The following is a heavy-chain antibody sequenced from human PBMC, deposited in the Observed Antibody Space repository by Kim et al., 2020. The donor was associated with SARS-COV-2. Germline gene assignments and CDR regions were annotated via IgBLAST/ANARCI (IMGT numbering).Heavy chain of an antibody. D-gene: IGHD6-19*01. Sequence: GGSLRLSCAASGFTFSSYSMNWVRQAPGKGLEWVSSISSSSSYIYYADSVKGRFTISRDNAKNSLYLQMNSLRAEDTAVYYCARVERGGSGCFDYWGQGTLVTVSS. CDR2: ISSSSSYI. CDR3: ARVERGGSGCFDY. J-gene: IGHJ4*02. CDR1: GFTFSSYS. V-gene: IGHV3-21*04.